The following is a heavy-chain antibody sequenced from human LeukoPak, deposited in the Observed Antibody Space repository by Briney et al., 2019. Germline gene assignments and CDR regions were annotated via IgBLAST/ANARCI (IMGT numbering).Heavy chain of an antibody. D-gene: IGHD3-10*01. CDR2: ISGSGDNS. J-gene: IGHJ5*02. CDR3: AKDHITMVRVNWFDP. Sequence: PGGSLRLSCAASGFTFSNYAMSWVRQAPGKGLEWVSVISGSGDNSYYADSVKGRFTISRDNSKNTLYLQMNSLRAEDTAVYYCAKDHITMVRVNWFDPWGQGTLVTVSS. CDR1: GFTFSNYA. V-gene: IGHV3-23*01.